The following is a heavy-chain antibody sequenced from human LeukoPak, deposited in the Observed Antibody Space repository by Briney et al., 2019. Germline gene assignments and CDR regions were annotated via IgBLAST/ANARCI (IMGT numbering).Heavy chain of an antibody. CDR2: IRYDGSNK. Sequence: GGSLRLSCAASGFTFSSYGMHWVRQAPGKGLEWVAFIRYDGSNKYYADSVKGRFTISRDNSKNTLYLQMNSLRAEDTAVYYCARDLVGAHWEVDYWGQGTLVTVSS. CDR1: GFTFSSYG. D-gene: IGHD1-26*01. CDR3: ARDLVGAHWEVDY. J-gene: IGHJ4*02. V-gene: IGHV3-30*02.